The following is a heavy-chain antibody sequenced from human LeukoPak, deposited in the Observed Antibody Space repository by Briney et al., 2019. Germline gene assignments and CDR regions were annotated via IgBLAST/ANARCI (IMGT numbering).Heavy chain of an antibody. CDR2: IYYSGNA. J-gene: IGHJ6*03. CDR3: ARAPRDRGYCGATSCFEYMDV. CDR1: GGSISSSNYY. D-gene: IGHD2-2*01. Sequence: SETLSLTCTVSGGSISSSNYYWGWIRQPPGTGLEWIGNIYYSGNAYYNPSLKSRVTISVDTSKNQFSLKLSSVTAADTAVYYCARAPRDRGYCGATSCFEYMDVWGRGTTVTISS. V-gene: IGHV4-39*07.